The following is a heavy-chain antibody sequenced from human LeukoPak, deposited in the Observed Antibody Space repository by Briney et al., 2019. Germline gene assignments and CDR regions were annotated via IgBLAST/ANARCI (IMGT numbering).Heavy chain of an antibody. CDR1: GGSISSGGYS. CDR3: ARVTGYMTEDYFDY. D-gene: IGHD6-13*01. CDR2: IFRSGTT. Sequence: SETLSLTCGVSGGSISSGGYSWSWIRQPPGKAPEWIGYIFRSGTTYYNPSLKSRVTISVDTSKNQFSLRLSSVTAADTAVYYCARVTGYMTEDYFDYWGQGTLITVSS. V-gene: IGHV4-30-4*07. J-gene: IGHJ4*02.